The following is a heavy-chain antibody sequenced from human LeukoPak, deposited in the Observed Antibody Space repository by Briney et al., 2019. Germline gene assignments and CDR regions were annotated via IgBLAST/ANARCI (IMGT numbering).Heavy chain of an antibody. CDR3: ARYYGVNDDAFDI. V-gene: IGHV4-59*01. D-gene: IGHD4-23*01. J-gene: IGHJ3*02. CDR2: IYYSGST. CDR1: GGSFSGYY. Sequence: SETLSLTCAVYGGSFSGYYWSWIRRPPGKGLEWIGYIYYSGSTTYSPSLQSRLTISVDMSKNQFSLNLRSVTAADTAVYYCARYYGVNDDAFDIWGQGTMVTVSA.